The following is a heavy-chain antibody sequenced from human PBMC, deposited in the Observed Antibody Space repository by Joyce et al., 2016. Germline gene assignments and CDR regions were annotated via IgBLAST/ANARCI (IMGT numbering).Heavy chain of an antibody. D-gene: IGHD3-22*01. J-gene: IGHJ4*02. CDR2: ISYDGSTK. V-gene: IGHV3-30-3*01. CDR3: ARGGYYDFSSDY. CDR1: EFTFSNYA. Sequence: QVQLVASGGGVVQPGRSLRLSCAAAEFTFSNYAMHWVRQAQGKGLEGLAVISYDGSTKHYADSVKGRFTISRDNSKNTLYLQMNSLRAEDAAVYYCARGGYYDFSSDYWGQGTLVTVSS.